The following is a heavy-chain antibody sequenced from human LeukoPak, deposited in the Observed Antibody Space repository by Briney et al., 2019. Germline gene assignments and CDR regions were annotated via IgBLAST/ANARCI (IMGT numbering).Heavy chain of an antibody. J-gene: IGHJ4*02. Sequence: GASVKVSCRTSGYTFTNYDVNWVRQATGQGLEWVGWMTPNNGNTGYAPKLQGRVTMTRDISISTAYMEVSSLISEDTAVYYCTRGDYWGQGTLVTVSS. CDR1: GYTFTNYD. V-gene: IGHV1-8*01. CDR3: TRGDY. CDR2: MTPNNGNT.